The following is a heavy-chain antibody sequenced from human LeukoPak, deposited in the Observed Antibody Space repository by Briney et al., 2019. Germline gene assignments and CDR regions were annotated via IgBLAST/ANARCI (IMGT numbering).Heavy chain of an antibody. D-gene: IGHD3-10*02. Sequence: PSETLSLTCTVSGDSINSGNSHWTWLRQPPGKGLEWLGSVYDSWNNYYNPSLESLITMSVDTSKNQYSLELSSVIAADTAVYYCASYFVGNGGRGYWGQGALVTVSS. CDR1: GDSINSGNSH. CDR3: ASYFVGNGGRGY. J-gene: IGHJ4*02. CDR2: VYDSWNN. V-gene: IGHV4-30-4*01.